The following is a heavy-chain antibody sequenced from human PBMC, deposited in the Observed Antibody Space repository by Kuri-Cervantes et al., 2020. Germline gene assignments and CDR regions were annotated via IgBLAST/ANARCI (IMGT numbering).Heavy chain of an antibody. D-gene: IGHD3-10*01. CDR2: INPSGGST. CDR3: ARDGITMVRNNWFDP. V-gene: IGHV1-46*01. CDR1: GYTFTSYY. Sequence: ASVQVSCKASGYTFTSYYMHWVRQAPGQGLEWMGIINPSGGSTSYAQKFQGRVTMTRDTSTSTVYMELSSLRSEDTAVYYWARDGITMVRNNWFDPWGQGTLVTVSS. J-gene: IGHJ5*02.